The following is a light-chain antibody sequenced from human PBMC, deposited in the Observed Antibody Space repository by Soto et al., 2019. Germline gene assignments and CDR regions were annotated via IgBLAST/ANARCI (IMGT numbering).Light chain of an antibody. Sequence: QSVLTQPASVSGSPGQSIPISCTGTSSDIGTYNLVSWYQQHPGKAPKLMISEVNKRPSGVSNRSSGSKSGNTASLTISGLQTEDEADYYCCSFAGSGTGVFGTGTKVTVL. V-gene: IGLV2-23*02. CDR3: CSFAGSGTGV. CDR2: EVN. J-gene: IGLJ1*01. CDR1: SSDIGTYNL.